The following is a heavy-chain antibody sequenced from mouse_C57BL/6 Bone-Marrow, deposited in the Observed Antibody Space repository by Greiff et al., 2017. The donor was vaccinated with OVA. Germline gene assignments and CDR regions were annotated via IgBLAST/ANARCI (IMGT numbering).Heavy chain of an antibody. V-gene: IGHV1-81*01. CDR3: ARLGRFAY. J-gene: IGHJ3*01. CDR1: GYTFTSYG. D-gene: IGHD4-1*01. CDR2: IYPRSGNT. Sequence: QVQLQQSGAELARPGASVKLSCKASGYTFTSYGISWVKQRTGQGLEWIGEIYPRSGNTYYNEKFKGKATLTADKSSSTAYMELRSLPSEDSAVYFCARLGRFAYWGQGTLVTVSA.